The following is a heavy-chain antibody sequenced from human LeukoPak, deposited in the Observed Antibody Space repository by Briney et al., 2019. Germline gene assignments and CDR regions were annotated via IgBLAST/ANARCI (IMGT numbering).Heavy chain of an antibody. Sequence: PGASLRLSCAASGFTFSSYAMSWVRQAPGKGLEWVSAISGSGGSTYYADSVKGRFTISRDNSKNTLYLQMNSLRAEDTAVYYCAKGGYYDSSGYLAPWGQGTLVTVSS. D-gene: IGHD3-22*01. V-gene: IGHV3-23*01. J-gene: IGHJ5*02. CDR3: AKGGYYDSSGYLAP. CDR2: ISGSGGST. CDR1: GFTFSSYA.